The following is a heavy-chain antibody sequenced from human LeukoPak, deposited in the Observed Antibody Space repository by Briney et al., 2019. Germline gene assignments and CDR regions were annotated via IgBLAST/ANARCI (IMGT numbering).Heavy chain of an antibody. CDR2: IYYSGST. CDR1: GGSISSYY. Sequence: KSSETLSLTCTVSGGSISSYYWSWIRQPPGKGLEWIGYIYYSGSTNYNPSLKSRVTISVDTSKTQFSLKLSPVTAADTAVYYCARSELLWFGGVNSGFDYWGQGTLVTVSS. J-gene: IGHJ4*02. D-gene: IGHD3-10*01. CDR3: ARSELLWFGGVNSGFDY. V-gene: IGHV4-59*01.